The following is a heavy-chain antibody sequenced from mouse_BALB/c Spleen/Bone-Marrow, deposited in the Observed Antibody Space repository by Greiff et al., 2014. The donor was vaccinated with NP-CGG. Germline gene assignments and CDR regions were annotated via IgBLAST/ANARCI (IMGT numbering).Heavy chain of an antibody. D-gene: IGHD2-3*01. CDR1: GFAFSSYD. V-gene: IGHV5-12-1*01. J-gene: IGHJ4*01. CDR3: TRHGGYYPYYYAMDY. CDR2: ISHGGGTT. Sequence: DVMLVESGGGLVKPGGSLKLSCAASGFAFSSYDMSWVRQTPEKRLEWVAYISHGGGTTYYSDTVEGRFTISRDNAKNTLYLQMSSLKSEDTAIYYCTRHGGYYPYYYAMDYWGQGTSVTVSS.